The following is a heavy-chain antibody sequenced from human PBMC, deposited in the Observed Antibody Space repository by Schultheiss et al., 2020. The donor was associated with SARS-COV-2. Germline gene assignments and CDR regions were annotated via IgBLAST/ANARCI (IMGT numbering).Heavy chain of an antibody. CDR3: ARDESSRGLRYFDWLYYFDY. D-gene: IGHD3-9*01. Sequence: ASVKVSCKASGYTFTGYYMHWVRQAPGQGLEWMGWINPNSGGTNYAQKFQGRVTMTRDTSISTAYMELSRLRSDDTAVYYCARDESSRGLRYFDWLYYFDYWGQGTLVTVSS. CDR1: GYTFTGYY. V-gene: IGHV1-2*02. J-gene: IGHJ4*02. CDR2: INPNSGGT.